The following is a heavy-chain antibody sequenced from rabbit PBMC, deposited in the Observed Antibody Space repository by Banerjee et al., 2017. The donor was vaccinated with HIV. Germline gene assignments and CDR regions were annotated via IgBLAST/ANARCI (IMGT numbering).Heavy chain of an antibody. J-gene: IGHJ4*01. D-gene: IGHD4-2*01. V-gene: IGHV1S45*01. CDR1: GFSFSSGYD. CDR2: IYAGSSGST. Sequence: QEQLEESGGGLVKPEGSLTLTCKASGFSFSSGYDMCWVRQAPGKGLEWIACIYAGSSGSTYYASWAKGRFTISKASSTTVTLQMTSLTAADTATYFCARDWAGSGGGRITFDLWGQGTLVTVS. CDR3: ARDWAGSGGGRITFDL.